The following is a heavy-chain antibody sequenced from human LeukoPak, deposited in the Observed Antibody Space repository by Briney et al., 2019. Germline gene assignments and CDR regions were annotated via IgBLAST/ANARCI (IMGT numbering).Heavy chain of an antibody. CDR2: IYYSGST. V-gene: IGHV4-39*01. CDR3: ARHALSPRYYYGMDV. D-gene: IGHD2/OR15-2a*01. CDR1: GGSISSSSYY. Sequence: SGTLSLTCIVSGGSISSSSYYWGWIRQPPGTGLEWIGSIYYSGSTYYNPSLRSRVTISVDTSKNQFSLKLSSVTAADTAVYYCARHALSPRYYYGMDVWGQGTTVTVSS. J-gene: IGHJ6*02.